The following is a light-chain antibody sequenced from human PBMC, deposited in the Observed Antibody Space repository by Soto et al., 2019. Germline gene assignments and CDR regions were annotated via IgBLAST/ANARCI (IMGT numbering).Light chain of an antibody. J-gene: IGKJ3*01. V-gene: IGKV3-11*01. CDR3: QQRSNWPGVT. Sequence: EIVLTQSPATLSLSPGERATLSCRASQSVSTYLAWYQQKPGQAPRLLIYAASTRATGIPARFSGSGSGTDVTLTISSLEPEDFAVDYCQQRSNWPGVTFGPGTKVDIK. CDR1: QSVSTY. CDR2: AAS.